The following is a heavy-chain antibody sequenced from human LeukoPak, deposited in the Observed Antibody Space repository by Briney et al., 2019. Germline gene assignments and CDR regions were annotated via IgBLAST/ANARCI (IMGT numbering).Heavy chain of an antibody. V-gene: IGHV3-74*01. CDR1: GFTLGGSG. D-gene: IGHD3-22*01. J-gene: IGHJ4*02. Sequence: PGGPRRFPWEAPGFTLGGSGMTGVRKAPGKGLVWVSRINSDGSSTSYADSVKGRFTISRDNAKNTLYLQMNSLRADDTAVYYCSNAYYALYWGQGTLVTVSS. CDR3: SNAYYALY. CDR2: INSDGSST.